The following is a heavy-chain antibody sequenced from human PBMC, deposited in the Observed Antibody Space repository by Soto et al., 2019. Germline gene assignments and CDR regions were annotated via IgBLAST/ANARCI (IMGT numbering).Heavy chain of an antibody. CDR2: INPNSGGT. Sequence: ASVKVSCKASGYTFTGYYMHWVRQAPGQGLEWMGWINPNSGGTNYAQKFRGRVTMTRDTSISTAYMELGRLRSDDTAVYYCARGRGSRELRFLEWLSAYYGMDVWGQGTTVTVSS. D-gene: IGHD3-3*01. V-gene: IGHV1-2*02. J-gene: IGHJ6*02. CDR1: GYTFTGYY. CDR3: ARGRGSRELRFLEWLSAYYGMDV.